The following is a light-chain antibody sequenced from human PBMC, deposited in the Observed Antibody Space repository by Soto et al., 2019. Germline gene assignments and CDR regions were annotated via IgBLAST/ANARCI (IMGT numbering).Light chain of an antibody. CDR2: DVT. J-gene: IGLJ2*01. Sequence: QSALTQPRSVSGSPGQSVTISCTGTSNDVGGYDYVSWYQQYPGKAPTYILYDVTKRPSGVPDRFSGSKSVNTASLTISGLQADDEADYYCCSYAGNYTFFGGGTKLTVL. CDR1: SNDVGGYDY. V-gene: IGLV2-11*01. CDR3: CSYAGNYTF.